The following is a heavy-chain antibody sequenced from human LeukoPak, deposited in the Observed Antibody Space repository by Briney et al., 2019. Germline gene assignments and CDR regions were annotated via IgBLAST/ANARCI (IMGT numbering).Heavy chain of an antibody. Sequence: PSETLSLTCGVYGGSFSNYYWSWIRQPPGKGLEWIGEINHSGSTKYNPSLKSPVTISVDTSKNHFSLKLSSVTAADTAVYYCARSPPLSPDYDILTGYYNFAYWGQGTLVTVSS. CDR2: INHSGST. CDR1: GGSFSNYY. CDR3: ARSPPLSPDYDILTGYYNFAY. D-gene: IGHD3-9*01. J-gene: IGHJ4*02. V-gene: IGHV4-34*01.